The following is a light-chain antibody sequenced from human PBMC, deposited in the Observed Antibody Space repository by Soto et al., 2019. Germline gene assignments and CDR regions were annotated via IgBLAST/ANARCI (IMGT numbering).Light chain of an antibody. CDR1: PSVTNF. CDR3: QQRNVWPPVT. J-gene: IGKJ5*01. V-gene: IGKV3-11*01. Sequence: PGERATLSCRASPSVTNFLAWYQQKPGQAPRLLIYGAFNRATGIPARFSGSGSGTDFTLTISSLEPEDSAVYYCQQRNVWPPVTFGQGTRLEV. CDR2: GAF.